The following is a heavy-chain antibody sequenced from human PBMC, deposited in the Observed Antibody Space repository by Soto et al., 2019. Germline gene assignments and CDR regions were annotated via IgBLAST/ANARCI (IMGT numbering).Heavy chain of an antibody. J-gene: IGHJ3*02. Sequence: EVQLVESGGSLVQPGGSLRLSCAASGFSVTASYMSWVRQAPGKGLEWVSVIFGGGTTYYPDSVKGRFIVSRDKSKNTLYLQLNSLRAEDTAVYFCARDFRGITGDAFETWGQGTMVTVSS. V-gene: IGHV3-66*01. CDR2: IFGGGTT. CDR3: ARDFRGITGDAFET. CDR1: GFSVTASY. D-gene: IGHD3-10*01.